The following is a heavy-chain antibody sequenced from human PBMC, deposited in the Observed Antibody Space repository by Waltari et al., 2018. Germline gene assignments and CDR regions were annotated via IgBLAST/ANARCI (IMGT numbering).Heavy chain of an antibody. D-gene: IGHD2-15*01. Sequence: QVQLAQSGAEVKKPGSSVKVSCTASGGTFRNYVIVWVRQVAGDGLEWVGKIDPIPGTAKYSQTFQGRVTLSADTSTNTAYMELNSLTSEDTAVYYCARILMVVGDSSGMDAWGQGTAVTVAS. J-gene: IGHJ6*02. CDR3: ARILMVVGDSSGMDA. CDR1: GGTFRNYV. CDR2: IDPIPGTA. V-gene: IGHV1-69*04.